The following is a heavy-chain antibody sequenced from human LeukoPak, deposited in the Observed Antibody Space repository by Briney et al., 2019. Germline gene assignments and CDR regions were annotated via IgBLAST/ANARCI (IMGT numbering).Heavy chain of an antibody. CDR2: TRSRGHNYAT. D-gene: IGHD3-3*02. V-gene: IGHV3-72*01. Sequence: GGSLRLSCAASGFTFSSYSMNWVRQAPGKGLEWVGRTRSRGHNYATEYAASVKGRVTISRDNSKSSLYLQLNSLRTEDTAVYFCARDSALAYWGLGTLVTVSS. J-gene: IGHJ4*02. CDR3: ARDSALAY. CDR1: GFTFSSYS.